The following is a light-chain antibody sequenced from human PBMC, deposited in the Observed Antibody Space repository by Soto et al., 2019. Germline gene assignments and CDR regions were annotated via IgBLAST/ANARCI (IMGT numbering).Light chain of an antibody. CDR2: KAS. CDR1: QSISSW. V-gene: IGKV1-5*03. CDR3: QQYYTHLWT. J-gene: IGKJ1*01. Sequence: DIQMTQSPSTLSASVGDRVTITCRASQSISSWLAWYQQKPGKAPRLLIYKASTLESGVPSRFSGSGSATEFTLTISSLQPDDFASYYCQQYYTHLWTFGQGTKVDIK.